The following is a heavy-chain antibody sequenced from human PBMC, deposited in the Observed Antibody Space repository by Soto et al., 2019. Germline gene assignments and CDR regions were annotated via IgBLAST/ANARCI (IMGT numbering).Heavy chain of an antibody. CDR2: INPNSGAT. D-gene: IGHD3-10*01. V-gene: IGHV1-2*04. CDR3: ARSVYGSGTFYFDL. J-gene: IGHJ2*01. Sequence: ASVKVSCKASGDTFTDYYFHWVRQAPGQGLEWMGWINPNSGATDCAQKFQGWVTMTRGTSISTAYMELSRLRSDDTAVYYCARSVYGSGTFYFDLWGRGTLVTVYS. CDR1: GDTFTDYY.